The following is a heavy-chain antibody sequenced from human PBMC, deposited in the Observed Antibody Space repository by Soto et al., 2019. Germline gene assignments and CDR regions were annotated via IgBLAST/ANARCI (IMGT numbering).Heavy chain of an antibody. CDR2: IWYDGSNK. CDR3: ARALLCSGGSCYSRPLDY. J-gene: IGHJ4*02. V-gene: IGHV3-33*01. Sequence: GGSLRLSCVASGFTFSSYGMHWVRQAPGKGLEWVAVIWYDGSNKYYADSVKGRFTISRDNSKNTLYLQMNSLRAEDTAVYYCARALLCSGGSCYSRPLDYWGQGTLVTVSS. CDR1: GFTFSSYG. D-gene: IGHD2-15*01.